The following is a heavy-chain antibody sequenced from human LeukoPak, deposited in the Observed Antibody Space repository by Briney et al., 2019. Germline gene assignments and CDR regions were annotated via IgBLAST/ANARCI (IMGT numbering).Heavy chain of an antibody. D-gene: IGHD1-26*01. CDR3: ARERSGSYYVDAFDI. CDR2: MNPNSGNT. Sequence: ASVKVSCKASGYTFTSYDINWVRQATGQGLEWIGWMNPNSGNTGYAQKFQGRVTMIRNTSISTAYMELSSLRSEDTAVYYCARERSGSYYVDAFDIWGQGTMVTVSS. CDR1: GYTFTSYD. J-gene: IGHJ3*02. V-gene: IGHV1-8*01.